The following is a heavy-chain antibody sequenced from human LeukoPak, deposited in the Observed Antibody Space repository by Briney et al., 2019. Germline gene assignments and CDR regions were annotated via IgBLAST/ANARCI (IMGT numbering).Heavy chain of an antibody. CDR1: GYTFTSYG. V-gene: IGHV1-18*01. D-gene: IGHD2-2*02. CDR3: AREWGCSSTSCYTVLYYGMDV. Sequence: ASVKVSCKASGYTFTSYGISWVRQAPGQGLEWMGWISAYNGNTNYAQKLQGRVTMTTDTSTSTAYMELRSLRSDDTAAYYCAREWGCSSTSCYTVLYYGMDVWGQGTTVTVSS. CDR2: ISAYNGNT. J-gene: IGHJ6*02.